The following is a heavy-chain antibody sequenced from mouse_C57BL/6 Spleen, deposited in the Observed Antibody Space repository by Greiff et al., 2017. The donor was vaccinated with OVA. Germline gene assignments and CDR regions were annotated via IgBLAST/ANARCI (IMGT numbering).Heavy chain of an antibody. V-gene: IGHV1-82*01. CDR2: IYPGDGDT. CDR1: GYAFRSSW. D-gene: IGHD1-1*01. Sequence: VQLVESGPELVKPGASVQISCKASGYAFRSSWMTWVKQRPGKGLEWIGRIYPGDGDTHYNGTFKGKATLPADTSSITAYLQLSSLTSEDSAVYCCGRYYYGSIFADWGQGTLVTVAA. J-gene: IGHJ3*01. CDR3: GRYYYGSIFAD.